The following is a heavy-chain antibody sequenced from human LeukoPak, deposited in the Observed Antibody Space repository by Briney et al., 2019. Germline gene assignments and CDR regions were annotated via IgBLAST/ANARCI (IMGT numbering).Heavy chain of an antibody. CDR1: GGSISSYY. CDR2: IYYRGST. V-gene: IGHV4-59*08. J-gene: IGHJ4*02. D-gene: IGHD6-19*01. Sequence: SETPSLTCTVSGGSISSYYWSWIRHPPRKGLGRIGYIYYRGSTNYTPSLKSRVTISVDTSKNQFSLKLSSVTAADTAVYYCARHPGLFSSGFDYWGQGTLVTVSS. CDR3: ARHPGLFSSGFDY.